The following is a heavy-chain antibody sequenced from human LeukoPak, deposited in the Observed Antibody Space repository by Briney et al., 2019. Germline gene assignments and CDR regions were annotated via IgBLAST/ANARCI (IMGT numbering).Heavy chain of an antibody. CDR2: ISADGSST. V-gene: IGHV3-74*01. Sequence: GGSLRLSCAASGFTFSTYWMHWVRQAAGKGLAWVSRISADGSSTTYADSVKGRFTISRDNAKNSLYLQMNSLRVEDSAVYYCARGFYFSMTELYYLDLWGRGTLVTVSS. CDR3: ARGFYFSMTELYYLDL. D-gene: IGHD2-15*01. CDR1: GFTFSTYW. J-gene: IGHJ2*01.